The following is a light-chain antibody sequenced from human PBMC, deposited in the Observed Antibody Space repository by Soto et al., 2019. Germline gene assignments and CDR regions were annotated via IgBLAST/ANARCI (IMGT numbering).Light chain of an antibody. Sequence: QSVLTQPPSASGTPGQRVTVSCSGSSSNIGSNHVNWYQQLPGTAPQVLIYSNSQRPSGVPDRFSGSKSGTTASLAISGLQSEDEADYYCAVWDDSLNGPVFGGGTQLTVL. V-gene: IGLV1-44*01. CDR2: SNS. CDR3: AVWDDSLNGPV. J-gene: IGLJ7*01. CDR1: SSNIGSNH.